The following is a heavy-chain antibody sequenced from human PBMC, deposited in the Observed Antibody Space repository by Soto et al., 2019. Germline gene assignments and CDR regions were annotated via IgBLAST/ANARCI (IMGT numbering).Heavy chain of an antibody. CDR3: ARSSISGWNSPPHFYGMDV. V-gene: IGHV5-51*01. CDR2: IYPGDSET. D-gene: IGHD6-19*01. J-gene: IGHJ6*02. Sequence: GESLKISCTCSGYTFTTSWIGWVRQMPGKGLEWVGIIYPGDSETRYSPSFQGQVTFSADRSISTAYLQWSSLKASDTAMYFCARSSISGWNSPPHFYGMDVWGQGTTVTVSS. CDR1: GYTFTTSW.